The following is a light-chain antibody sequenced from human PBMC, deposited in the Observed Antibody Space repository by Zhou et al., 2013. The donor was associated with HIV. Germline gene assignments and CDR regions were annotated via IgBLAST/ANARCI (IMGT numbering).Light chain of an antibody. Sequence: EIVMTQSPATLSVSPGERATLSCRASQSVSSSLAWYQQKPGQAPRLLIYDASNRATGIPARFSGSGSGTDFTLTISSLEPEDFAVYYCQQRSNWPLTFGGGT. V-gene: IGKV3-11*01. CDR1: QSVSSS. CDR3: QQRSNWPLT. CDR2: DAS. J-gene: IGKJ4*01.